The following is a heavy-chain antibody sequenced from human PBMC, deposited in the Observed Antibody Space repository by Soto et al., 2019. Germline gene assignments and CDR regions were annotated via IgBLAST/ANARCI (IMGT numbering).Heavy chain of an antibody. CDR1: GGAINTNNYY. CDR2: VFYDGTT. J-gene: IGHJ4*02. Sequence: QLQLQESGPGPVKPSGTLSLTCTVSGGAINTNNYYWGWVRQPPGKGLEWIGSVFYDGTTYYSPPLKSLVTISLATSRTQFSLKLNSVTAADTAVYYCARLVVVSPVANVWGQGTLVTVSS. CDR3: ARLVVVSPVANV. V-gene: IGHV4-39*01. D-gene: IGHD2-2*01.